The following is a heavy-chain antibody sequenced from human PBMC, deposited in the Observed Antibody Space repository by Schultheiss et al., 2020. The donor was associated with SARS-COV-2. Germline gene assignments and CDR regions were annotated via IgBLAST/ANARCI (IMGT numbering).Heavy chain of an antibody. V-gene: IGHV1-2*04. Sequence: SVKVSCKASGYTFTSYGISWVRQAPGQGLEWMGWINPNSGGTNYAQKFQGWVTMTRDTSISTAYMELSRLRSDDTAVYYCARSRRIAVAGPPGYWGQGTLVTVSS. CDR2: INPNSGGT. CDR1: GYTFTSYG. J-gene: IGHJ4*02. D-gene: IGHD6-19*01. CDR3: ARSRRIAVAGPPGY.